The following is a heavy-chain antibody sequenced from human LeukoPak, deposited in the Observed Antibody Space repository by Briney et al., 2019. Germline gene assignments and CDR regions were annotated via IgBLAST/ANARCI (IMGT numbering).Heavy chain of an antibody. D-gene: IGHD3/OR15-3a*01. CDR2: IYYSGNT. J-gene: IGHJ4*02. V-gene: IGHV4-39*01. Sequence: PSETLSLTCTVSGVSISSSNSYWGWIRQPPGKGLEWIGSIYYSGNTYYNASLESQVSISIDTSKNQFSLKLTSVTAADTAVYYCARQTGSGLFILPGGQGILVTVSS. CDR1: GVSISSSNSY. CDR3: ARQTGSGLFILP.